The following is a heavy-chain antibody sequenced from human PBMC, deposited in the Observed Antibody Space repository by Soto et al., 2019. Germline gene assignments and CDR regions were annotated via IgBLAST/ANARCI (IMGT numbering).Heavy chain of an antibody. CDR1: GASISSSSYY. CDR2: IYYSGST. D-gene: IGHD2-15*01. CDR3: ARRGYCSGGSCYSEPFDI. J-gene: IGHJ3*02. Sequence: QPQLQESGPGLVKPSETLSLTCTVSGASISSSSYYWGWIRQPPGKGLEWIGSIYYSGSTYNNPSLKSRVTISVDTSKSQFSLKLNSVTAADTALYYCARRGYCSGGSCYSEPFDIWGQGTMVTVSS. V-gene: IGHV4-39*01.